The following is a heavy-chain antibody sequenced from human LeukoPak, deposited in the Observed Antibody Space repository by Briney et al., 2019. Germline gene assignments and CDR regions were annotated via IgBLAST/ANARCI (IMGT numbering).Heavy chain of an antibody. CDR2: ISYSGST. J-gene: IGHJ4*02. CDR1: GGSISSYY. Sequence: PSETLSLTCTVSGGSISSYYWSWIWQPPGKGLEWIGYISYSGSTNYNPSLKGRVTISVDTSKNQFSLNLSSVTAADTAVYFCARGPNRYYFDSWGQGTLVTVSS. CDR3: ARGPNRYYFDS. V-gene: IGHV4-59*01. D-gene: IGHD7-27*01.